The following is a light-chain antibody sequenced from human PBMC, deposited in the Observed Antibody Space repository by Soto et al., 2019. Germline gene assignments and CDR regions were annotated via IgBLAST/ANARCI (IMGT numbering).Light chain of an antibody. CDR3: ISYAGSNNWV. CDR1: SSDVGDYNY. Sequence: QSVLTQPPSASGSPGQSVTISCTGTSSDVGDYNYVSWYQQYPGKAPKLMIYEVSKRPSGVPDRFSGSKSVNTASLTVSGLQADDEADYYCISYAGSNNWVFGGGTKLTVL. J-gene: IGLJ3*02. V-gene: IGLV2-8*01. CDR2: EVS.